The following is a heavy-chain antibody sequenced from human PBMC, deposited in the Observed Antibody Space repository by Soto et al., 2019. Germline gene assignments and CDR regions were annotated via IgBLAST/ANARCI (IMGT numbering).Heavy chain of an antibody. J-gene: IGHJ6*03. CDR3: ARGPWEFEYYYYMDV. CDR2: INHSGST. CDR1: GGSFSGYY. V-gene: IGHV4-34*01. D-gene: IGHD3-10*01. Sequence: PSETLSLTCAVYGGSFSGYYWSWIRQPPGKGLEWIGEINHSGSTNYNPSLKSRVTISVDTSKNQFSLKLSSVTAADTAVYYCARGPWEFEYYYYMDVWGKGTTVTVSS.